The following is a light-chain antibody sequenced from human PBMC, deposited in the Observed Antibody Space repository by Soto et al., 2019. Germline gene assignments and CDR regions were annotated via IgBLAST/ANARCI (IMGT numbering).Light chain of an antibody. Sequence: EIVLPQSPATLSLSPGERATLSCRASPSVNIYLACYQQKPGQAPRLLIYDASNRATGIPARYRGSASGTDVTLTISSLEPEDIAVYYCQQRSNWRVTFGGGTKVEIK. CDR3: QQRSNWRVT. CDR2: DAS. CDR1: PSVNIY. J-gene: IGKJ4*01. V-gene: IGKV3-11*01.